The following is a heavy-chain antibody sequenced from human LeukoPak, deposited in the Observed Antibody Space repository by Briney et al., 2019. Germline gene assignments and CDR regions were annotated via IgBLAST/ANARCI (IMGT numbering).Heavy chain of an antibody. CDR2: ISYDGSNK. CDR3: VRGTNSPGLDH. V-gene: IGHV3-30*03. Sequence: GRSLRLSCAASGFTFSSYGTHWVRQAPGKGLEWVAVISYDGSNKYYADSVKGRFTISRDNSKNTLYLQVNSLRAEDTAVYYCVRGTNSPGLDHWGQGTLVTVSS. D-gene: IGHD4-23*01. CDR1: GFTFSSYG. J-gene: IGHJ4*02.